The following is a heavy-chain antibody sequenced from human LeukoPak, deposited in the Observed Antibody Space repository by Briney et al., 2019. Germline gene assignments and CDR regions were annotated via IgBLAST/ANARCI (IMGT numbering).Heavy chain of an antibody. D-gene: IGHD4-23*01. V-gene: IGHV3-23*01. CDR3: AKVLTTVVTPIPDDY. CDR2: ISGSGGSS. J-gene: IGHJ4*02. Sequence: GGSLRLSCAASGFTFSSYAMSWVRQAPGQGLEGVSAISGSGGSSYYADYVKGRFTISRDNSKNKLYLQMNSLRAEDTAVYYCAKVLTTVVTPIPDDYWGQGTLVTVSS. CDR1: GFTFSSYA.